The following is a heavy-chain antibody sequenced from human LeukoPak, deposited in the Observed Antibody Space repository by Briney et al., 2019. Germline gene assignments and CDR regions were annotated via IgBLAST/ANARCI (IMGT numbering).Heavy chain of an antibody. D-gene: IGHD2-2*01. J-gene: IGHJ5*02. CDR1: GGSISSYY. CDR2: IYYSGST. V-gene: IGHV4-59*01. CDR3: ATDHRSCSSTNCHWFDP. Sequence: SETLSLTCTVSGGSISSYYWSWIRQPPGKGLEWIGYIYYSGSTNYNPSLKSRVTISVDTSKNQFSLKLSSVTAADTAVYYCATDHRSCSSTNCHWFDPWGQGTLVTVSS.